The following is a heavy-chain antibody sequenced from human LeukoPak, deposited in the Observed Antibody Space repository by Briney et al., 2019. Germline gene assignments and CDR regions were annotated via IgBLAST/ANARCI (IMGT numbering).Heavy chain of an antibody. J-gene: IGHJ4*02. V-gene: IGHV1-2*06. D-gene: IGHD2-2*01. CDR1: GYTFAGYY. CDR3: VNPVGYCISISCTNFDY. CDR2: INPNSGGT. Sequence: ASVKVSCKASGYTFAGYYMHWVRQAPGQGLEWMGRINPNSGGTNYAQKFQGRVTMTRDTSISTTYMELSRLGSDDTAVYYCVNPVGYCISISCTNFDYWGQGTLVTVSS.